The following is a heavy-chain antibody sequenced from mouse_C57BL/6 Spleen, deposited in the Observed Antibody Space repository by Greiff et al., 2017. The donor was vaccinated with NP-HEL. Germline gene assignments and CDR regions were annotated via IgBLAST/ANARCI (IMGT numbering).Heavy chain of an antibody. D-gene: IGHD1-1*01. CDR3: TTCGSSYGFAY. V-gene: IGHV14-4*01. Sequence: EVQLQQSGAELVRPGASVKLSCTASGFNIKDDYMHWVKQRPEQGLEWIGWIDPENGDTEYASKFQGKATITADTSSNTAYLQLSSLTSEDTAVYYCTTCGSSYGFAYWGQGTLVTVSA. J-gene: IGHJ3*01. CDR2: IDPENGDT. CDR1: GFNIKDDY.